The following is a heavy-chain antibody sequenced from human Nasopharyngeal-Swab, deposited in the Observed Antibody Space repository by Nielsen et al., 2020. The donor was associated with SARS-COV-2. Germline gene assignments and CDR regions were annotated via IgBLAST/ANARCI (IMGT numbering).Heavy chain of an antibody. Sequence: VRQAPGKGLEWVAIVWFDGTNKYYAGSVKGRFTISRDSSKNTLYLQMNSLRAEDAAVYYCARDSGFTFGYWIFDYGGQGTLVTVSS. CDR3: ARDSGFTFGYWIFDY. CDR2: VWFDGTNK. J-gene: IGHJ4*02. V-gene: IGHV3-33*01. D-gene: IGHD3-22*01.